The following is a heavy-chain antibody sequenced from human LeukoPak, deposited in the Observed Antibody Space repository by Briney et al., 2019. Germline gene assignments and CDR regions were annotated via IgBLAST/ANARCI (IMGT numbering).Heavy chain of an antibody. CDR1: GFTVSSNY. J-gene: IGHJ6*02. V-gene: IGHV3-66*01. D-gene: IGHD6-19*01. CDR3: ATYSSGWYEMGYGMDV. CDR2: IYSGGST. Sequence: PGGSLRLSCAASGFTVSSNYMSWVRQAPGKGLEWVSVIYSGGSTYYADSVKGRFTISRDNSKNTLYLQMNSLRAEDTAVYYCATYSSGWYEMGYGMDVWGQGTTVTVSS.